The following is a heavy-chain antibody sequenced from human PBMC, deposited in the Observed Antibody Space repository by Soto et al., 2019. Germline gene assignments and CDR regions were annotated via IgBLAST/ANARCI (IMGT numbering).Heavy chain of an antibody. CDR1: GGSISSSSYY. J-gene: IGHJ5*02. D-gene: IGHD2-15*01. CDR2: IYYSGST. Sequence: PSETLSLTCTVSGGSISSSSYYWGWIRQPPGKGLEWIGSIYYSGSTYYNPSLKSRVTISVDTSKNQFSLKLSSVTAADTAVYYCARHSLGYCSGGSCQRSNWFDPWGQGTLVTVSS. CDR3: ARHSLGYCSGGSCQRSNWFDP. V-gene: IGHV4-39*01.